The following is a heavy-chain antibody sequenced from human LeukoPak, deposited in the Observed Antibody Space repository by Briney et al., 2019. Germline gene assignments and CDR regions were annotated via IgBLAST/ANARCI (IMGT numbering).Heavy chain of an antibody. CDR3: ARHVEHAAYFRY. D-gene: IGHD1/OR15-1a*01. CDR1: GVPVSDFH. J-gene: IGHJ4*02. V-gene: IGHV4-59*08. CDR2: ISDSGTT. Sequence: PSETLSLTCAVAGVPVSDFHWSWIRQSPGRGLEWLGWISDSGTTNYNPSFRSRLAISADTSKSQLSLELTSVTAADTAVYYCARHVEHAAYFRYWGQGSLVTGSS.